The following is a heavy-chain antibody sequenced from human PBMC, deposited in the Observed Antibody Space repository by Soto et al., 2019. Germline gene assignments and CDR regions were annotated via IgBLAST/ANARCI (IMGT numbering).Heavy chain of an antibody. CDR3: TTGYRFLAAIYYYGMDV. D-gene: IGHD6-6*01. CDR2: IKSKTDGGTI. J-gene: IGHJ6*02. Sequence: EVQLVESGGGLVKPGGSLRLSCAASGFTFSNAWMNWVRQAPGKGLEWVGRIKSKTDGGTIDYAAPVKGRFTISRDDSKNTLYLQMNSLKTEDTAVYYCTTGYRFLAAIYYYGMDVWGQGTTVTVSS. V-gene: IGHV3-15*07. CDR1: GFTFSNAW.